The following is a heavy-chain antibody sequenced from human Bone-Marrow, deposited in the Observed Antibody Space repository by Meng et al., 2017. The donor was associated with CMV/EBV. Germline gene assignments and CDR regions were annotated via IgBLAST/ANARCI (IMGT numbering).Heavy chain of an antibody. CDR3: ARSSKWGDGMDV. J-gene: IGHJ6*02. CDR1: GGSFSGYY. CDR2: INHSGST. D-gene: IGHD7-27*01. V-gene: IGHV4-34*01. Sequence: SETLSLTCAVYGGSFSGYYWSWIRQPPGKGLEWIGEINHSGSTNYNPSLKSRVTISVDTSKNQFSLKLSSVTAADTAVYYCARSSKWGDGMDVWGQGTTVTVSS.